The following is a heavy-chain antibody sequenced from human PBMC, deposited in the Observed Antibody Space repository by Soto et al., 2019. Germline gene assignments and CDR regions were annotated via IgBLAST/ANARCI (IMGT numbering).Heavy chain of an antibody. Sequence: QVQLVQSGAEVKKPGASVKVSCKASGYTFTSYYMHWVRQAPGQGIDWMGIINPSGGSTSYAQKFQGRVTMTRDTSTSTVYMELSSLRSEDTAVYYCAGDMTFGYDYGGFDYWGQGTLVTVSS. CDR1: GYTFTSYY. CDR3: AGDMTFGYDYGGFDY. D-gene: IGHD5-12*01. J-gene: IGHJ4*02. CDR2: INPSGGST. V-gene: IGHV1-46*01.